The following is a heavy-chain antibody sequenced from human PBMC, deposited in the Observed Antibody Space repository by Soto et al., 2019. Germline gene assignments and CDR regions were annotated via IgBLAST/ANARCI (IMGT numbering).Heavy chain of an antibody. CDR2: IKSKTDGGTT. J-gene: IGHJ4*02. V-gene: IGHV3-15*01. CDR3: TTDYDLDCGGDCYSFY. D-gene: IGHD2-21*02. CDR1: GFTFSNAW. Sequence: KPGGSLRLSCAASGFTFSNAWMSWVRQAPGKGLEWVGRIKSKTDGGTTDYAAPVKGRFTISRDDSKNTLYLQMNSLKTEDTAVYYCTTDYDLDCGGDCYSFYWGQGTLVTVSS.